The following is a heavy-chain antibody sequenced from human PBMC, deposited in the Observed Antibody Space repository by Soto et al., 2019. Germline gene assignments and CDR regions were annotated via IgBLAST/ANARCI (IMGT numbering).Heavy chain of an antibody. J-gene: IGHJ4*02. V-gene: IGHV3-30*18. Sequence: LRLSCVASGFSFKNYGMQWIRQAPGKGLEWVALISDDGRSEYYANSVKGRFTISRDNSKNTLYLRMVRLRPEDTAVYYCAKQSDDAGVDAYWGLGCLVTVS. D-gene: IGHD2-8*01. CDR2: ISDDGRSE. CDR1: GFSFKNYG. CDR3: AKQSDDAGVDAY.